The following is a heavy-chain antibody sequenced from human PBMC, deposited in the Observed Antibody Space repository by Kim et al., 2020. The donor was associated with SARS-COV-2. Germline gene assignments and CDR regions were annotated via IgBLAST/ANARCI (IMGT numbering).Heavy chain of an antibody. CDR2: ISYDGSNK. D-gene: IGHD6-19*01. V-gene: IGHV3-30-3*01. CDR1: GFTFSSYA. J-gene: IGHJ6*02. CDR3: ARGYLVAAKQGGMDV. Sequence: GGSLRLSCAASGFTFSSYAMHWVRQAPGKGLEWVAVISYDGSNKYYADSVKGRFTISRDNSKNTLYLQMNSLRAEDTAVYYCARGYLVAAKQGGMDVWGQGTTVTVSS.